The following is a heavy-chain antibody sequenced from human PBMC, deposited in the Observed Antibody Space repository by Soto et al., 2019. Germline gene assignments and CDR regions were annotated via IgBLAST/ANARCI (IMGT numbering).Heavy chain of an antibody. CDR1: GGAISGYY. D-gene: IGHD3-3*01. Sequence: PSETLSLTCTVTGGAISGYYWTWIRQSDGEGLEWIGRIYSSGSTNYNPSLKSRVTISLDTSMNYFSLRLSSVTAADTAVYYCARGQRFSDWFDPWGQGTLATVSS. CDR2: IYSSGST. V-gene: IGHV4-4*07. J-gene: IGHJ5*02. CDR3: ARGQRFSDWFDP.